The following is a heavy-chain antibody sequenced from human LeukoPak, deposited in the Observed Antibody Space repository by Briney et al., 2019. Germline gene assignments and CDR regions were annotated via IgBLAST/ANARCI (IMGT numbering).Heavy chain of an antibody. J-gene: IGHJ5*02. CDR1: GYTFTSYY. D-gene: IGHD2-15*01. CDR3: ARGGSDCSGGSCYEFDP. CDR2: INPSGGSI. V-gene: IGHV1-46*01. Sequence: ASVTVSCKASGYTFTSYYIHWVRQAPGQGLEWMGIINPSGGSISYAQKFQDRVTMTRDTSTSTVYMELSSLRSEDTAVYYCARGGSDCSGGSCYEFDPWGQGTLVTVSS.